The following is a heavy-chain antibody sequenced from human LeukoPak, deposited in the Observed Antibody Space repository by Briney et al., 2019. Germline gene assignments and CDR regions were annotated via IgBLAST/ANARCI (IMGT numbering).Heavy chain of an antibody. CDR1: GFNFRNVW. J-gene: IGHJ4*02. CDR2: IKSETDGETI. V-gene: IGHV3-15*01. D-gene: IGHD2-15*01. CDR3: ATDRLFFEY. Sequence: GGSLRLSCGPSGFNFRNVWMSWMRQAPGKRPGCIGRIKSETDGETIDIAEPVKGRFTISRDDSQGIVYLEITGLQTEDTAIYYCATDRLFFEYWGQGTLVTVSS.